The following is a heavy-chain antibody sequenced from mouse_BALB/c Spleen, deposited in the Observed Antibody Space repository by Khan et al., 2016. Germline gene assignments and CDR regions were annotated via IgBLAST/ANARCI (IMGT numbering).Heavy chain of an antibody. CDR3: ARWYGNYALDN. D-gene: IGHD2-10*02. CDR1: GYTFTNYG. Sequence: QIQLVQSGPELKKPGETVKISCKASGYTFTNYGVHWVKQAPGKGLKWMGWINTNTGAPTYAEEFKGRFAFSLETSASTAFLQIDNLKNEDTATYFCARWYGNYALDNWGQGTSVTVSS. V-gene: IGHV9-3*02. CDR2: INTNTGAP. J-gene: IGHJ4*01.